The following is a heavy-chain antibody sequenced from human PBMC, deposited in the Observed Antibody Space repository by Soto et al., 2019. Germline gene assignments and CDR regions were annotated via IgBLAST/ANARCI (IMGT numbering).Heavy chain of an antibody. CDR1: GFTFSSYA. Sequence: QVQLVESGGGVVQPGRSLRLSCAASGFTFSSYAMHWVRQAPGKGLEWVAVISYDGSDKYYADSVKGRFTISRDNSKNTLNLPMNSLRADDTAVYYVAKALGELSPESYDYWGQGTLITVSS. D-gene: IGHD3-16*02. CDR3: AKALGELSPESYDY. CDR2: ISYDGSDK. V-gene: IGHV3-30*18. J-gene: IGHJ4*02.